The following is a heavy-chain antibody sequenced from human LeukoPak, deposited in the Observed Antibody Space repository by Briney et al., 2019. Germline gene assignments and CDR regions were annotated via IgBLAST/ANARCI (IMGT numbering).Heavy chain of an antibody. Sequence: GESLKISCKGSGYSSTSYWIGWVRQMPGKGLEWMGITYPSDSDTRYSPSFQGQVTISADKSISTAYLQWSSLKASDTAMYYCARRVWQQQGWSFDYWGQGTLVTVSS. J-gene: IGHJ4*02. D-gene: IGHD6-13*01. V-gene: IGHV5-51*01. CDR3: ARRVWQQQGWSFDY. CDR2: TYPSDSDT. CDR1: GYSSTSYW.